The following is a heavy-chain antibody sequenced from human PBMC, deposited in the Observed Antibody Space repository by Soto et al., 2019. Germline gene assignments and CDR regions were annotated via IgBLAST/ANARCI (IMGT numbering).Heavy chain of an antibody. D-gene: IGHD4-17*01. CDR2: IYYSGST. Sequence: PSETLSLTCTVSGGSISSSSYYWGWIRQPPGKGLEWIGSIYYSGSTYYNPSLKSRVTISVDTSKNQFSLKLSSVTAADTAVYYCARSIRYDYGDYAAFDYWGQGTLVTVSS. CDR3: ARSIRYDYGDYAAFDY. V-gene: IGHV4-39*01. CDR1: GGSISSSSYY. J-gene: IGHJ4*02.